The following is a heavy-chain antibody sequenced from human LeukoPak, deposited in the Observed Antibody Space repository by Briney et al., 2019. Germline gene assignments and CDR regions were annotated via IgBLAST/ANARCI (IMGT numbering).Heavy chain of an antibody. V-gene: IGHV3-11*01. CDR3: ARSWDYGGNSADFDF. D-gene: IGHD4-23*01. CDR1: GFSFSDYY. CDR2: ISSSGSTI. J-gene: IGHJ4*02. Sequence: GGSLRLSCAVSGFSFSDYYMSWIRQAPGKGLEWVSYISSSGSTIYYADSVKGRFTISRDNAKNSLSLQMNSLRAEDTAVYYCARSWDYGGNSADFDFWGQGTLVTVSS.